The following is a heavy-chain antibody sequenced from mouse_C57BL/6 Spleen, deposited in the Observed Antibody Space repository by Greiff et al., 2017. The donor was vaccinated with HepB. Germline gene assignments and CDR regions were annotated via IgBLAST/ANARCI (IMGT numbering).Heavy chain of an antibody. Sequence: EVQGVESGGGLVQPKGSLKLSCAASGFSFNTYAMNWVRQAPGKGLEWVARIRSKSNNYATYYADSVKDRFTISRDDSESMLYLQMNNLKTEDTAMYYCVRLYSSYAMDYWGQGTSVTVSS. J-gene: IGHJ4*01. CDR3: VRLYSSYAMDY. V-gene: IGHV10-1*01. CDR1: GFSFNTYA. D-gene: IGHD2-5*01. CDR2: IRSKSNNYAT.